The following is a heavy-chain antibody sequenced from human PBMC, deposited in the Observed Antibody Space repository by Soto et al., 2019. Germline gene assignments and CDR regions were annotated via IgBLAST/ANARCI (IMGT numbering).Heavy chain of an antibody. D-gene: IGHD1-26*01. CDR1: GGTFSSYA. V-gene: IGHV1-69*13. CDR3: AREGAGSGGSYRDY. CDR2: IIPIFGTA. J-gene: IGHJ4*02. Sequence: SVKVSCKASGGTFSSYAISWVRKAPGQGLEWMGGIIPIFGTANYAQKFQGRVTITADESTSTAYMELSSLRSEDTAVYYCAREGAGSGGSYRDYWGQGTLVTVSS.